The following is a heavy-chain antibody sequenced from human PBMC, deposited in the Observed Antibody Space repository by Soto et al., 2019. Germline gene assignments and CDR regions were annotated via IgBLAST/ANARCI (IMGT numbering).Heavy chain of an antibody. V-gene: IGHV4-38-2*01. CDR1: GSSITNDYY. Sequence: SETLSLTCAVSGSSITNDYYWAWVRQPPGKGLECIGSIHHSVSTYYNPSLETRVTMSIDTSKNQFSLELSSVTAADTAVYYCARMSVEMATTYYFDFWGQGALVTVS. CDR2: IHHSVST. D-gene: IGHD1-1*01. J-gene: IGHJ4*02. CDR3: ARMSVEMATTYYFDF.